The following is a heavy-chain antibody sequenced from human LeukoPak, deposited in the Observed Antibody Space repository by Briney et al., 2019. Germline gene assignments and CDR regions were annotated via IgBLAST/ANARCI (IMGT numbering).Heavy chain of an antibody. CDR1: GFTFSSYE. J-gene: IGHJ4*02. CDR2: ISSSGSTI. CDR3: ARVLMTINYDSGDTLDY. Sequence: GGSLRLSCAASGFTFSSYEMNWVRQAPGKGLEWVSYISSSGSTIYYADSVKGRFTISRDSAKNSLYLQMNSLRAEDTAVYYCARVLMTINYDSGDTLDYWGQGTLVTVSS. V-gene: IGHV3-48*03. D-gene: IGHD4-17*01.